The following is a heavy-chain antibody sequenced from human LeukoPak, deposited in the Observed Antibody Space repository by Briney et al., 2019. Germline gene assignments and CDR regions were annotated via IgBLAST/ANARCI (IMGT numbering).Heavy chain of an antibody. J-gene: IGHJ4*02. CDR3: ARDNYGENDY. V-gene: IGHV3-64*01. CDR2: ISSNGGST. D-gene: IGHD4-17*01. CDR1: GFTFSGYA. Sequence: GGSLRLSCAASGFTFSGYAMHWVRQAPGKGLEYVSAISSNGGSTYYANSVKGRFTISRDNSKNTLYLQMGSLRAEDMAVYYCARDNYGENDYWGQGTLVTVSS.